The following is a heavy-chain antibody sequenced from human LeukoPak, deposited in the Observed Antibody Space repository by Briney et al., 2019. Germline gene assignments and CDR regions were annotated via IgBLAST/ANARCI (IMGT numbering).Heavy chain of an antibody. J-gene: IGHJ4*02. CDR2: TNYRSKWYD. Sequence: SQTLSLTCAISGDSVSSNSAAWNWIRQSPSRGLEWLGRTNYRSKWYDDYAQIVKCRITINPDTSKNQFSLQLNSVTPEDTAVYYCARGGWGRFDSWGQGTLVTVSS. V-gene: IGHV6-1*01. CDR3: ARGGWGRFDS. CDR1: GDSVSSNSAA. D-gene: IGHD3-16*01.